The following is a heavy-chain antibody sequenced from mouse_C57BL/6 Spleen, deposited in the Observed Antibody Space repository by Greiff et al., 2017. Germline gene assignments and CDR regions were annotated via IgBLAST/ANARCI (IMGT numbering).Heavy chain of an antibody. CDR2: ISGGGGNT. CDR1: GFTFSSYT. CDR3: ARQDYSNFSWFAY. Sequence: EVMLVESGGGLVKPGGSLKLSCAASGFTFSSYTMSWVRQTPEKRLEWVATISGGGGNTYYPDSVKGRFTISRDNAKNTLYLQMSSLRSEDTALSYCARQDYSNFSWFAYWGQGTLVTVSA. D-gene: IGHD2-5*01. J-gene: IGHJ3*01. V-gene: IGHV5-9*01.